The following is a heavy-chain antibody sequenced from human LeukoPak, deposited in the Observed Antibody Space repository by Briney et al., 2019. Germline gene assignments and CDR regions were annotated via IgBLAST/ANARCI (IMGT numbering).Heavy chain of an antibody. J-gene: IGHJ4*02. V-gene: IGHV3-23*01. D-gene: IGHD3-9*01. CDR3: AKDRHPYYDILTGNSY. CDR1: GLTFSSYA. CDR2: ISGSGGST. Sequence: GGSLRLSCAASGLTFSSYAMSWVRQAPGKGLEWVSAISGSGGSTYYADSVKGRFTISRDNSKNTLYLQMNSLRAEDTAVYYCAKDRHPYYDILTGNSYWGQGTLVTASS.